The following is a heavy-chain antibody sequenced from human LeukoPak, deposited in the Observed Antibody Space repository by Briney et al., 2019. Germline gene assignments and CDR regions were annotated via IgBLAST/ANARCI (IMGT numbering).Heavy chain of an antibody. CDR1: GGSISSYY. Sequence: PSETLSLTCTVSGGSISSYYWSWIRQPPGKGLEWIGYIYYSGSTNYNPSLKSRVTISVDTSKNQFSLKLSSVTAADTAVHYCARGYFDWCPSLWGQGTLVTVSS. CDR3: ARGYFDWCPSL. CDR2: IYYSGST. J-gene: IGHJ4*02. V-gene: IGHV4-59*08. D-gene: IGHD3-9*01.